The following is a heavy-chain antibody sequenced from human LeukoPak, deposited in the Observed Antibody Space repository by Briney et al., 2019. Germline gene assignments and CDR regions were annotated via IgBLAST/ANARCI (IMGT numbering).Heavy chain of an antibody. CDR2: IYHSGST. CDR1: GYSISSGYY. Sequence: PSETLSLTCAVSGYSISSGYYWGWIRQPPGKGLEWIGSIYHSGSTYYNPPLKSRVTISVDTSKNQFSLKLSSVTAADTAVYYCARLPADKVPGAFDIWGQGTMVTVSS. V-gene: IGHV4-38-2*01. CDR3: ARLPADKVPGAFDI. D-gene: IGHD2-2*01. J-gene: IGHJ3*02.